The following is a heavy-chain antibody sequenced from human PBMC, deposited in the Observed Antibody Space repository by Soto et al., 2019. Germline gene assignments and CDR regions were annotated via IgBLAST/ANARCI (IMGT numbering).Heavy chain of an antibody. D-gene: IGHD7-27*01. CDR1: GASLTSSTYS. J-gene: IGHJ5*02. V-gene: IGHV4-39*01. CDR2: IYYDDST. Sequence: KPSETLSLTGTVSGASLTSSTYSWGWLRQPPGRRLEWIGAIYYDDSTCYSTSLKSRLTISVDTSKIHSSLWLTSITATYTAADYCGRVYANSRAWFDIRGQGALVTVSS. CDR3: GRVYANSRAWFDI.